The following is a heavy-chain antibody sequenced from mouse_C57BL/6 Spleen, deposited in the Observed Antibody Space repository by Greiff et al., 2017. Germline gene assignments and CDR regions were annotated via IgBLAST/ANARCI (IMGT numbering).Heavy chain of an antibody. CDR3: ATNSYFDY. V-gene: IGHV5-17*01. D-gene: IGHD4-1*01. Sequence: EVMLVESGGGLVKPGGSLKLSCAASGFTFSDYGMHWVRQAPEKGLEWVAYISSGISTIYYADTVKGRFTISRDNAKNTLFLQMTSLRSEYTAMYYCATNSYFDYWGQGTTLTVSS. CDR1: GFTFSDYG. CDR2: ISSGISTI. J-gene: IGHJ2*01.